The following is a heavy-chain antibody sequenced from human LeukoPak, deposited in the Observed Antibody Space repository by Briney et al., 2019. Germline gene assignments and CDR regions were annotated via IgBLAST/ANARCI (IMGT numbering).Heavy chain of an antibody. CDR1: Y. D-gene: IGHD6-6*01. CDR2: IYYSGST. CDR3: ARSGSIAARPLDY. J-gene: IGHJ4*02. V-gene: IGHV4-59*08. Sequence: YWXXIXXXPGKGLXGIGYIYYSGSTNYNPSLKSRVTISVDTSKNQFSLKLSSVTAADTAVYYCARSGSIAARPLDYWGQGTLVTVSS.